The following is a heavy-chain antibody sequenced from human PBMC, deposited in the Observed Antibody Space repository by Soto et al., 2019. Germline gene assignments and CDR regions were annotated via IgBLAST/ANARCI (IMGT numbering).Heavy chain of an antibody. CDR2: IYYSGST. CDR3: ARGWTDYDFWSGYHYYYGMDV. CDR1: GGSISSGGYY. V-gene: IGHV4-31*03. J-gene: IGHJ6*02. D-gene: IGHD3-3*01. Sequence: SETLSLTCTVSGGSISSGGYYWSWIRQHPGKGLEWIGYIYYSGSTYYNPSLKSRVTISVDTSKNQFSLKLSSVTAADTAVYYCARGWTDYDFWSGYHYYYGMDVWGQGTTVTVSS.